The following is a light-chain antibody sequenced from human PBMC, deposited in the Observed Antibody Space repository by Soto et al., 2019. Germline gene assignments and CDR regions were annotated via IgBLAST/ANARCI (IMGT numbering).Light chain of an antibody. J-gene: IGLJ1*01. CDR3: SSYTSSSPDV. CDR2: EVS. V-gene: IGLV2-14*01. CDR1: SGDVGGYNY. Sequence: QSALTQPASVSGSPGQSIAISCTGTSGDVGGYNYVSWYQQHPGKAPKLMIYEVSNRPSGVSNRFSGSKSGNTASLTISGLQAEDGADYYCSSYTSSSPDVFGTGTKLTVL.